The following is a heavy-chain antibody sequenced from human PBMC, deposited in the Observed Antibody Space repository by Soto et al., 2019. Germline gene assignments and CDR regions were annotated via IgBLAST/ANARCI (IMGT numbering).Heavy chain of an antibody. J-gene: IGHJ6*02. CDR3: TRSLGAGRGSYGMDV. CDR1: GFTFGNYW. Sequence: EVQLVESGGGLVQPGGSLRLSCAASGFTFGNYWMHWVRQDPVKGLVWVSRISSDGSTTTTYADSVKGRFTISRDNARNTLWLQMNSLTADDTAVYYCTRSLGAGRGSYGMDVWAQGTTVTVSS. D-gene: IGHD3-10*01. V-gene: IGHV3-74*01. CDR2: ISSDGSTT.